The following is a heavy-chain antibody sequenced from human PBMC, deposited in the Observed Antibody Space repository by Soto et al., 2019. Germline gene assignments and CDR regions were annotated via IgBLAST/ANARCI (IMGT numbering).Heavy chain of an antibody. CDR1: GYSFTSYW. D-gene: IGHD6-19*01. CDR2: IYPGDSDT. CDR3: AREGARIAVAGGVDY. J-gene: IGHJ4*02. Sequence: ESLKISCKGSGYSFTSYWIGWVRQMPGKGLEWMGIIYPGDSDTRYSPSFQGQVTISADKSISTAYLQWSSLKASDTAMYYCAREGARIAVAGGVDYWGQGTLVTVSS. V-gene: IGHV5-51*01.